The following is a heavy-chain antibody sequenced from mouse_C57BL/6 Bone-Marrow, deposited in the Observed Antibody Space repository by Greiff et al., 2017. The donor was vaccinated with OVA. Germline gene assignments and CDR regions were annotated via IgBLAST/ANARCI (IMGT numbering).Heavy chain of an antibody. Sequence: EVQVVESGAELVRPGASVKLSCTASGFNIKDDYMHWVKQRPEQGLEWIGWIDPENGDTEYASKFQGKATITADTSSNTAYLPLSSLTSEDTAVYYCTTPYGPFAYWGQGTLVTVSA. V-gene: IGHV14-4*01. J-gene: IGHJ3*01. D-gene: IGHD1-1*02. CDR1: GFNIKDDY. CDR3: TTPYGPFAY. CDR2: IDPENGDT.